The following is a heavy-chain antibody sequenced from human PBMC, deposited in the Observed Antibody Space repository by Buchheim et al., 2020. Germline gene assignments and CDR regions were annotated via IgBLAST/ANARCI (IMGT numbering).Heavy chain of an antibody. CDR1: GFTFSSYE. J-gene: IGHJ6*02. D-gene: IGHD2-15*01. CDR2: ISSSGSTI. Sequence: EVQLVESGGGLVQPGGSLRLSCAASGFTFSSYEMNWVRQAPGKGLEWVSYISSSGSTIYYADSVKGRFTISRDNAKNSLYLQMNSLRAEDTAVYYCAREVAAPPYYYYGMDVWGQGTT. V-gene: IGHV3-48*03. CDR3: AREVAAPPYYYYGMDV.